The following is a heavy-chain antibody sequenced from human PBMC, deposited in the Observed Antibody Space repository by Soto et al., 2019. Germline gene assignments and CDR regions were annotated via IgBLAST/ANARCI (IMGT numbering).Heavy chain of an antibody. CDR2: ITGTSAFT. CDR3: ARDNLACKWSSDL. V-gene: IGHV3-21*01. J-gene: IGHJ5*02. CDR1: GFVLSDFQ. D-gene: IGHD6-19*01. Sequence: GGSLRLSGAASGFVLSDFQFNWVRQAPGGGLEWLSSITGTSAFTEYAESIEGRFTISRDNPNKLLFLHMDNLRPEDTAVYYFARDNLACKWSSDLWGQGTLVTVSS.